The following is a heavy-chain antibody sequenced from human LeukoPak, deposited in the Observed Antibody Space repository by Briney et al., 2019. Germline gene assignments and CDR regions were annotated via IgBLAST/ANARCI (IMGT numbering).Heavy chain of an antibody. D-gene: IGHD5-18*01. CDR1: GDSISTYH. V-gene: IGHV4-59*01. Sequence: PSETVSLTCSVSGDSISTYHWNWIRKSPGKGLEWIGYMQSTGNSKYNPSLRSRVTIFVDTSKSQVALILSSVTAADTAVYYCARDKQHSYGCYFDHWGQGALVTVSS. J-gene: IGHJ4*02. CDR3: ARDKQHSYGCYFDH. CDR2: MQSTGNS.